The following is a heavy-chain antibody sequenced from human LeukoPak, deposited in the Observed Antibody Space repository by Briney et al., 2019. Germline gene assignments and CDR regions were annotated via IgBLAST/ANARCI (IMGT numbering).Heavy chain of an antibody. CDR3: ARDQRRTTVTFLYNYYYGLDI. D-gene: IGHD4-17*01. Sequence: PVGSLRLSCAASVLTFSDYYMSWIRQAPGKGLEWVSYISGSSTYTNYADSVKGRFTISRDNAQNSLYLQMNSLSAEDTAVYYCARDQRRTTVTFLYNYYYGLDICGQGTTVTVSS. CDR2: ISGSSTYT. CDR1: VLTFSDYY. V-gene: IGHV3-11*05. J-gene: IGHJ6*02.